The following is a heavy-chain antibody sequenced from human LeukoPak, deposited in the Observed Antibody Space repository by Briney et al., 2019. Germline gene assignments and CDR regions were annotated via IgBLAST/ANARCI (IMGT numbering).Heavy chain of an antibody. D-gene: IGHD3-3*01. CDR2: ISSGSSYI. J-gene: IGHJ4*02. CDR3: AKDNHDFWSGYSFDY. V-gene: IGHV3-21*06. Sequence: GGSLRLSCAASGFTFSSYSMNWVRQAPGKGLEWVSSISSGSSYIYYADSVKGRFTISRDNAKNSLYPQMNSLRGEDTAVYYCAKDNHDFWSGYSFDYWGQGTLVTVSS. CDR1: GFTFSSYS.